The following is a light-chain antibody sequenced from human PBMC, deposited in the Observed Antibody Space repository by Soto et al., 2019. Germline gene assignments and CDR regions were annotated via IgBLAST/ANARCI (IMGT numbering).Light chain of an antibody. CDR1: QSVSSSY. J-gene: IGKJ1*01. Sequence: ETVLTQSPDTVSLSPGERATLSCRTSQSVSSSYLACYQQKPGQAPRLLIYGASSRATGIPDRFSGSGSGTDFTLTIRRLEPEDFAVYYCQQYGSSYPWTFGQGTKVDIK. CDR2: GAS. CDR3: QQYGSSYPWT. V-gene: IGKV3-20*01.